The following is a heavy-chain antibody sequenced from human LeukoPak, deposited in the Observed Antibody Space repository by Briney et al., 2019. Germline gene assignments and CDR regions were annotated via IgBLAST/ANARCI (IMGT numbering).Heavy chain of an antibody. CDR2: IYYSGST. D-gene: IGHD3-3*01. Sequence: SSETLSLTCTVSGGSISSGGYYWSWIRQHPGKGLEWIGYIYYSGSTYYNPSLKSRVTISVDTSKNQFSLKLSSVTAADTAVYYCARVPFWSGYYGGFDYWGQGTLVTVSS. CDR1: GGSISSGGYY. J-gene: IGHJ4*02. V-gene: IGHV4-31*03. CDR3: ARVPFWSGYYGGFDY.